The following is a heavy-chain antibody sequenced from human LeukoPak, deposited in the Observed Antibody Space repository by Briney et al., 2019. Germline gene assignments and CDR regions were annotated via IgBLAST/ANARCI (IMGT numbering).Heavy chain of an antibody. D-gene: IGHD6-19*01. J-gene: IGHJ6*02. V-gene: IGHV1-46*01. CDR3: ARDQWLGGLYYSGMDV. Sequence: ASVKISCKASGNTFTNFYMYWVRQAPGQGLEWMGIINPSGGSTTFAQKFQGRVTMTRDTSTSTVYMELSSLRSDDTAVYYCARDQWLGGLYYSGMDVWGQGTTVIVSS. CDR1: GNTFTNFY. CDR2: INPSGGST.